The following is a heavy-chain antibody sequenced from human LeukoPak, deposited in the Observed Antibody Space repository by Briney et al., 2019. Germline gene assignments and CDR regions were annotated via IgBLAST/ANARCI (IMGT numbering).Heavy chain of an antibody. CDR2: INPSGGST. CDR3: ARDRCSGGSCYSVREGSWFDP. CDR1: GYTFTSYY. Sequence: ASVKVSCKASGYTFTSYYMHWVRQAPGQGLEWMGIINPSGGSTSYAQKFQGRVTMTRDTSKNQFSLKLSSVTAADTAVYYCARDRCSGGSCYSVREGSWFDPWGQGTLVTVSS. V-gene: IGHV1-46*01. D-gene: IGHD2-15*01. J-gene: IGHJ5*02.